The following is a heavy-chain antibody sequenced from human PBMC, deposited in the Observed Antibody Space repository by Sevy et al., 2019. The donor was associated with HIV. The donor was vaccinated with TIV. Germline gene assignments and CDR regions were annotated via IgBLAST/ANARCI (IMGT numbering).Heavy chain of an antibody. V-gene: IGHV4-59*01. CDR1: GGSISSYY. D-gene: IGHD6-19*01. Sequence: SETLSLTCTVSGGSISSYYWTWIRQPPGKGLEWMVYIYYGGSTDYNPSLKSRVTISVDTSKNQFSLNLTSVTAADTAVYYCAGGRGEGYSSGWYDYWGQGTLVTVSS. CDR2: IYYGGST. CDR3: AGGRGEGYSSGWYDY. J-gene: IGHJ4*02.